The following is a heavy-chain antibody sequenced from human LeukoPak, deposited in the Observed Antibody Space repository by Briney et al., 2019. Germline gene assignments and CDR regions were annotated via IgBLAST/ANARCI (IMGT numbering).Heavy chain of an antibody. CDR2: INGSGDRT. CDR1: GLNFKFYA. Sequence: PGGSLTLSCAVSGLNFKFYAMSWVRQAPGKGLEWVSSINGSGDRTYYADSVKGRFTISRDNSKNTLYLQMNSLRAEDTAVYYCAKPARTDYADYWGQGTLVTVSS. V-gene: IGHV3-23*01. CDR3: AKPARTDYADY. J-gene: IGHJ4*02. D-gene: IGHD1-14*01.